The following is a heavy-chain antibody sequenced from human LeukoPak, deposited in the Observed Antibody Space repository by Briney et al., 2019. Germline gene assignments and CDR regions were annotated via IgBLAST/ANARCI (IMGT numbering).Heavy chain of an antibody. CDR3: ASHVTVLGTRGFDY. CDR1: GGSISSHSW. J-gene: IGHJ4*02. CDR2: IYHGGDT. D-gene: IGHD2/OR15-2a*01. Sequence: SGTVSLTCAISGGSISSHSWWSWVRQPPGKGLEWIGEIYHGGDTNYDPSLKSRVSMSVDKSKNHFSLNLNSVTAADTAMYYCASHVTVLGTRGFDYWGQGALVTVSS. V-gene: IGHV4-4*02.